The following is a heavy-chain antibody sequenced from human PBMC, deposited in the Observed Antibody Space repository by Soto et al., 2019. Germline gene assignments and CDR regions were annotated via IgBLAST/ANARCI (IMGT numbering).Heavy chain of an antibody. V-gene: IGHV3-21*01. CDR2: ISSSSSYI. D-gene: IGHD1-26*01. CDR3: ARHSSHSGSYYFDY. J-gene: IGHJ4*02. CDR1: GFTFSSYS. Sequence: GGSLRLSCAASGFTFSSYSMNWVRQAPGKGLEWVSSISSSSSYIYYADSVKGRFTISRDNAKNSLYLQMNSLRAEDTAVYYCARHSSHSGSYYFDYWGQGTLVTVSS.